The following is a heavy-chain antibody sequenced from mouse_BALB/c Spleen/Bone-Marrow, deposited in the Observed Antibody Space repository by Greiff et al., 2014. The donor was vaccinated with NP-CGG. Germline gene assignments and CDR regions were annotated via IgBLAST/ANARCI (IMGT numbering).Heavy chain of an antibody. V-gene: IGHV4-1*02. CDR2: INPHSSTI. Sequence: EVQLQQSGGGLVQPGGSLKLSCAASGFDFSRYWMSWVRQAPGKGLEWIGEINPHSSTINYTPSLKDKFIISGDNAKNTLYLQMSKVRSEDTALYYCARLGDRGWFAYWGQGTLVTVSA. J-gene: IGHJ3*01. D-gene: IGHD3-3*01. CDR1: GFDFSRYW. CDR3: ARLGDRGWFAY.